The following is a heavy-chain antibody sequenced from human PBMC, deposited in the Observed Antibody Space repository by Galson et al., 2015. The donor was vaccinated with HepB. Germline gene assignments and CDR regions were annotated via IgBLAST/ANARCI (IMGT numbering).Heavy chain of an antibody. CDR2: IWYDGSNK. CDR1: GFTFSSYG. CDR3: ATPRRTYTHEGRGAFDI. J-gene: IGHJ3*02. V-gene: IGHV3-33*01. D-gene: IGHD3-16*01. Sequence: SLRLSCAASGFTFSSYGMHWVRQAPGKGLEWVAVIWYDGSNKYYADSVKGRFTISRDNSKNTLYLQMNSLRSEDTAVYYCATPRRTYTHEGRGAFDIWGQGTMVTVSS.